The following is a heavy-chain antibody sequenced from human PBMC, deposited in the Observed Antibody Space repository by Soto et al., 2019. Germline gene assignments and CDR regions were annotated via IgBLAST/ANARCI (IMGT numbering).Heavy chain of an antibody. D-gene: IGHD3-10*01. V-gene: IGHV3-30*18. CDR2: ISYDGSNK. CDR1: GFTFSSYG. CDR3: AKDRMGAGVRGYFDY. J-gene: IGHJ4*02. Sequence: QVQLVESGGGVVQPGKSLRLSCAGSGFTFSSYGMDWVRQAPGKGLEWVAVISYDGSNKYYADSVKGRFTISRENSKNTLYLQMSSLRADDTAVYYCAKDRMGAGVRGYFDYWGQGTLVTVSS.